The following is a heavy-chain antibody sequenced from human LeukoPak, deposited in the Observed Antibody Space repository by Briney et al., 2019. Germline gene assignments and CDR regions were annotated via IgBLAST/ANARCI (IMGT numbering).Heavy chain of an antibody. CDR3: ARAFRGGWYGGYYFDY. J-gene: IGHJ4*02. V-gene: IGHV3-48*04. CDR2: ISSSSSTI. D-gene: IGHD6-19*01. Sequence: GGSLRLSCAASGFTFSSYSMNWVRQAPGKGLEWVSYISSSSSTIYYADSVKGRLTISRDNAKNSLYLQMNSLRAEDTAVYYCARAFRGGWYGGYYFDYWGQGTLVTVSS. CDR1: GFTFSSYS.